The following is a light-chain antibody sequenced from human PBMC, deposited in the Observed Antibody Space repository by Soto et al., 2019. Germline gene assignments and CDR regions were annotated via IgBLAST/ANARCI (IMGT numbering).Light chain of an antibody. CDR1: SSDAGGYNY. CDR3: SSYTSSSTLYV. V-gene: IGLV2-14*01. Sequence: QSVLTQPASVSGSPGQSITISCTGTSSDAGGYNYVSWYQQHPGKAPKLMIYDVSNRPSGVSNRFSGSKSGNTASLTISGLQAEDEADCYCSSYTSSSTLYVFGTGTKVTVL. CDR2: DVS. J-gene: IGLJ1*01.